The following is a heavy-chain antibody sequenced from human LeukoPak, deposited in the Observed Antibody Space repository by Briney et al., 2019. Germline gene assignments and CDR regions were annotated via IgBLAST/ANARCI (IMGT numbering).Heavy chain of an antibody. Sequence: ASVKVSCKASGYTFSNYYMHWVRQAPGQGLEWMGIINPSSESTTYAQKFQGRVTMTRDTPTSTLYMELSNLRSEDTAVYYCARVVGSGWYWIDPWGQGTLVIVSS. CDR3: ARVVGSGWYWIDP. J-gene: IGHJ5*02. CDR1: GYTFSNYY. V-gene: IGHV1-46*01. D-gene: IGHD6-19*01. CDR2: INPSSEST.